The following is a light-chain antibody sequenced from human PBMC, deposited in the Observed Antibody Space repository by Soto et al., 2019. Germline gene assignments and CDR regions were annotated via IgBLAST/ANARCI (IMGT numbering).Light chain of an antibody. V-gene: IGKV3-20*01. CDR2: GPS. Sequence: DIVLTQSPVPLCLSPGERATLSCRASQSVSSSYLAWYQQKHGQAPRLLNYGPSNRATGIPDMFSGSGSATDFASTISRLEHKDFAVYYCQQYDTSPLTFGGGTKLDIK. CDR1: QSVSSSY. J-gene: IGKJ4*01. CDR3: QQYDTSPLT.